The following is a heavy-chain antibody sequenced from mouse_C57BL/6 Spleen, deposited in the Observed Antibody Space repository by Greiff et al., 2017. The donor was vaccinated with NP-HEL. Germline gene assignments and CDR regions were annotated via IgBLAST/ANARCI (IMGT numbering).Heavy chain of an antibody. CDR1: GYTFTSYW. CDR2: IDPSDSYT. J-gene: IGHJ2*01. CDR3: ARGLRRGFDY. D-gene: IGHD2-2*01. V-gene: IGHV1-69*01. Sequence: VQLQQPGAELVMPGASVKLSCKASGYTFTSYWMHWVKQRPGQGLEWIGEIDPSDSYTNYNQKFKGKSTLTVDKSSSTAYMQLSSLTSEDSAVYYCARGLRRGFDYWGQGTTLTVSS.